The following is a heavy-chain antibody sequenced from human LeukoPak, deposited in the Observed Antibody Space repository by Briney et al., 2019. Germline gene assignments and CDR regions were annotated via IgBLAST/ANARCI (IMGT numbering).Heavy chain of an antibody. CDR3: ARVGDELGTTYDAFDI. CDR2: IYYSGST. D-gene: IGHD2/OR15-2a*01. J-gene: IGHJ3*02. Sequence: SETLSLTCTVSGGSLSSYFWSWIRQPPGKGLEWIAYIYYSGSTNYNPSLKSRVTISVDTSKNQFSLKLSSVTAADTAVYYCARVGDELGTTYDAFDIWGQGTMVTVSS. V-gene: IGHV4-59*01. CDR1: GGSLSSYF.